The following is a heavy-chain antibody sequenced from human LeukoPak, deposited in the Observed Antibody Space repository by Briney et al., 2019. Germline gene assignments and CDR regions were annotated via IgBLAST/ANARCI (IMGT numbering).Heavy chain of an antibody. V-gene: IGHV4-38-2*02. J-gene: IGHJ3*01. Sequence: SETLSLTCTVSGYSMSDSYSWAWIRQPPGKGLEWIGQIYDNGATYLHPSVKSRLTLSIETSRNQFSLMLTSMTAADTAVYLCARSLGGNNGFDVWGRGTVVTVS. D-gene: IGHD3-16*01. CDR2: IYDNGAT. CDR1: GYSMSDSYS. CDR3: ARSLGGNNGFDV.